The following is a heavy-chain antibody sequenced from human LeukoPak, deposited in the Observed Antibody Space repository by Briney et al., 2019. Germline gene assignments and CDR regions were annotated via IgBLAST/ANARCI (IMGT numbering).Heavy chain of an antibody. CDR3: ARDQAAMVSDAFDI. V-gene: IGHV3-66*01. J-gene: IGHJ3*02. D-gene: IGHD5-18*01. CDR1: GFTVSSNY. CDR2: IYSSGST. Sequence: PGGSLSLSCAASGFTVSSNYMNWVRQAPGKGLEWVSVIYSSGSTYYADSVKGRFTISRDNSKNTLYLQMNSLRAEDTAVYYCARDQAAMVSDAFDIWGQGTMVTVSS.